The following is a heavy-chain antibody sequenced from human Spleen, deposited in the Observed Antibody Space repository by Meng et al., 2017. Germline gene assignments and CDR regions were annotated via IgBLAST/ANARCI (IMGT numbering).Heavy chain of an antibody. Sequence: QVRLVLSWGEVKTPGASVKVSCKASGYTFTSSDINWVRQATGQGLEWMGWMNPNSGNTGYAQKFQGRVTMTRDTSISTAYMELSSLRSEDTAVYYCARGRGTGYSSSWYGVDYWGQGTLVTVSS. CDR3: ARGRGTGYSSSWYGVDY. CDR1: GYTFTSSD. J-gene: IGHJ4*02. V-gene: IGHV1-8*01. D-gene: IGHD6-13*01. CDR2: MNPNSGNT.